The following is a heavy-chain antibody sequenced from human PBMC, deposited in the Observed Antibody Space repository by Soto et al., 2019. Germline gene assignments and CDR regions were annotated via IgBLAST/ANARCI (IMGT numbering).Heavy chain of an antibody. CDR1: GFTFSSYA. CDR2: ISGSGGST. V-gene: IGHV3-23*01. Sequence: PWGSLRLSCAASGFTFSSYAMSWVRQAPGKGLEWVSAISGSGGSTYYTDSVKGRFTISRDNSKNTLYLQMNSLRAEDTAVYYCAKDLTRSGARGYYYYGMDVWGQGTTVTVSS. CDR3: AKDLTRSGARGYYYYGMDV. J-gene: IGHJ6*02. D-gene: IGHD2-15*01.